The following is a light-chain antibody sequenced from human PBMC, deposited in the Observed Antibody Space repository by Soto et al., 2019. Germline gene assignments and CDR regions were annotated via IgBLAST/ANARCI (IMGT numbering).Light chain of an antibody. V-gene: IGKV3-15*01. CDR1: QSVSNN. CDR2: GAS. CDR3: QQYNNWPPVT. J-gene: IGKJ2*01. Sequence: EIVMTQSPATLSVSPGERATLSCRASQSVSNNLAWYQQKPGQTPRLLIYGASTRATGIPVRFSGSGSGTEFTLTITSLQSEDFAVYYCQQYNNWPPVTFGQGTKLDIK.